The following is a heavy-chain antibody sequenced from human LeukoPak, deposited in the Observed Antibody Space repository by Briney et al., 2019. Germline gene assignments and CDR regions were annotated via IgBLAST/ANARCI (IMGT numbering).Heavy chain of an antibody. CDR1: GFTFSSYA. V-gene: IGHV3-30*04. D-gene: IGHD1-14*01. J-gene: IGHJ4*02. CDR3: ANPGPHFDL. CDR2: ISYDGSNK. Sequence: GRSLRLSCAASGFTFSSYAMHWVRQAPGKGLEWVAVISYDGSNKYYADSVKGRFTISRDNSKNTLFLQMNSLRPEDTAVYYCANPGPHFDLWGQGTLVTVSS.